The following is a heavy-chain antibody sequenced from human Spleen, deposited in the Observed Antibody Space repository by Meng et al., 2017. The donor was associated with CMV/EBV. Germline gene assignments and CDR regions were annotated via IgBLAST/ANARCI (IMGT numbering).Heavy chain of an antibody. CDR3: ARERRYSGSYDPGGYDF. Sequence: SETLSLTCTVSGGSVSSGSFYWTWIRQPPGKGLEWIGYIYYSGSTNYNPSLQSRVTISVDTSKNHFSLRLSSVTAADTAVYYCARERRYSGSYDPGGYDFWGQGTLVTVSS. J-gene: IGHJ4*02. V-gene: IGHV4-61*03. CDR2: IYYSGST. CDR1: GGSVSSGSFY. D-gene: IGHD1-26*01.